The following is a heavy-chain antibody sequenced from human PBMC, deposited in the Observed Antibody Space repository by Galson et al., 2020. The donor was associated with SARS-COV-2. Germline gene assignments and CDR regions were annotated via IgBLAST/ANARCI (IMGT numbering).Heavy chain of an antibody. J-gene: IGHJ4*02. V-gene: IGHV1-46*01. CDR3: ARDQGIVVVPAASLDY. CDR2: INPSGGST. Sequence: ASVKVSCKASGYTFTSYYMHWVRQAPGQGLEWMGIINPSGGSTTYAQKFQGRVTMTRDTSTSTVYMELSSLRSEDTAVYYCARDQGIVVVPAASLDYWGQGTLVTVSS. CDR1: GYTFTSYY. D-gene: IGHD2-2*01.